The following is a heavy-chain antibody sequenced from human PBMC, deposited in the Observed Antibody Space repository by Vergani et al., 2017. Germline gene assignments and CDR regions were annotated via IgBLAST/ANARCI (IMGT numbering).Heavy chain of an antibody. D-gene: IGHD1-26*01. J-gene: IGHJ6*03. CDR3: ARDGWELLDYFYYMDV. CDR2: INRDGDST. Sequence: EVQLVESGGGLVQLGGSLRLSCTASGFTFINYWMQWVGQAPGKGLMWVSRINRDGDSTSNADSVMGRFTISRDNAKNTLYLQMDSLRAEDTAVYYCARDGWELLDYFYYMDVWVKGTKVTVSS. V-gene: IGHV3-74*01. CDR1: GFTFINYW.